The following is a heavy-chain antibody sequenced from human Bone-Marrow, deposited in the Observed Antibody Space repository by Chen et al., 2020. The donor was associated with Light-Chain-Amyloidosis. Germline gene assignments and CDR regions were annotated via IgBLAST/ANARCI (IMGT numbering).Heavy chain of an antibody. CDR2: ISETGANT. J-gene: IGHJ4*02. V-gene: IGHV3-23*01. CDR1: GFTFSHYA. D-gene: IGHD6-13*01. Sequence: EVRLLESGGGLVQPGGSLRLSCAVSGFTFSHYAMNWVRQAPGKGLQWCSSISETGANTYYEDSVKGRFTISRDNSNNVLYLQLTSLRAEDTAVYYCAKQYLVGGWGQGTLVTVSS. CDR3: AKQYLVGG.